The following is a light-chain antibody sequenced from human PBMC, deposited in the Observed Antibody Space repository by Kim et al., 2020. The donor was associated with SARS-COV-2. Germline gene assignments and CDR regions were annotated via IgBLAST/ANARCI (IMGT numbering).Light chain of an antibody. V-gene: IGLV2-23*02. CDR3: CSYAGSSTFVHAV. J-gene: IGLJ7*01. Sequence: QSALTQPASVSGSPGQSITISCTGTSSDVGSYNLVSWYQQHPGKAPKLMIYEVSKRPSGVSNRFSGSKSGNTASLTISGLQAEDEADYYCCSYAGSSTFVHAVFGGGTQLTVL. CDR1: SSDVGSYNL. CDR2: EVS.